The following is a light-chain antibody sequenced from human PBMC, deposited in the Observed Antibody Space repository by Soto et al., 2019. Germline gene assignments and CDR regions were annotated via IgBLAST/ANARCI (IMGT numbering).Light chain of an antibody. J-gene: IGLJ1*01. V-gene: IGLV2-8*01. CDR2: EVS. CDR1: SSDVGGYNY. Sequence: QSVLTQPPSASGSPGQSVTISYTGTSSDVGGYNYVSWYQQHPGKAPKLMIYEVSKRPSGVPDRFSGSKSGNTASLTVSGLQAEDEADYYCCSYAGSRVFGTGTKLTVL. CDR3: CSYAGSRV.